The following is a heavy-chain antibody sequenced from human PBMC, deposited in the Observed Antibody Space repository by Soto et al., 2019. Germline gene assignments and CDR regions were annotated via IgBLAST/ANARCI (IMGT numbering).Heavy chain of an antibody. CDR1: GFTFSSYS. Sequence: PGGSLRLSGAASGFTFSSYSMHWVRQAPGKGLEWVAVISYDGSNKYYADSVKGRFTISRDNSKNKLYLQMNSLRAEDTAVYYCARDRHGPGMDGMDVLGQRTTVAFSS. CDR2: ISYDGSNK. J-gene: IGHJ6*02. D-gene: IGHD3-10*01. CDR3: ARDRHGPGMDGMDV. V-gene: IGHV3-30-3*01.